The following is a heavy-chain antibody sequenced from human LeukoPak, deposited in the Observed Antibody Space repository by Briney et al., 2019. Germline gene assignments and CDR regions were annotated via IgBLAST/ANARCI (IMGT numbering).Heavy chain of an antibody. CDR1: GGSISIYY. CDR3: ARGYYDSSGYPYYFDY. Sequence: PSETLSLTCTVSGGSISIYYWSWVRQPPGKGLEWIGYIYYSGSTNYNPSLKSRVTISVDTSKNQFSLKLSSVTAADTAVYYCARGYYDSSGYPYYFDYWGQGTLVTVSS. CDR2: IYYSGST. J-gene: IGHJ4*02. V-gene: IGHV4-59*01. D-gene: IGHD3-22*01.